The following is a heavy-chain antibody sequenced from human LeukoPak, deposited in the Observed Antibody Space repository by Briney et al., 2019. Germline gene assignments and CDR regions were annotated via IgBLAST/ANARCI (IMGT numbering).Heavy chain of an antibody. V-gene: IGHV1-18*01. D-gene: IGHD6-13*01. CDR1: GYTFTFYG. Sequence: GASVKVSCKASGYTFTFYGISWVRQAPGQGLAWMGWINTYNGNTNYAQKLQGRVTVTTDTATTTTYMELRSLGSDDTAVYYCARDPGLPASGPDYWGQGTLVTVSS. J-gene: IGHJ4*02. CDR2: INTYNGNT. CDR3: ARDPGLPASGPDY.